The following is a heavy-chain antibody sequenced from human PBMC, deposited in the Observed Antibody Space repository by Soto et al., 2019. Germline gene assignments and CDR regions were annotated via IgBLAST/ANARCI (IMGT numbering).Heavy chain of an antibody. V-gene: IGHV4-30-2*01. J-gene: IGHJ5*02. CDR2: IYHSGST. D-gene: IGHD2-2*01. Sequence: TLSLTCAVSGGSIRSGGYSWSWIRQPPGKGLEWIGYIYHSGSTYHNPSLKSRVTISVDRSKNQFSLKLSSVTAADTAVYYCARVPDRWGQGTLVTVSS. CDR3: ARVPDR. CDR1: GGSIRSGGYS.